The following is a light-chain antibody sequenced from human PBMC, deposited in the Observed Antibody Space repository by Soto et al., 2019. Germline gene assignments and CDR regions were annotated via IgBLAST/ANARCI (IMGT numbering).Light chain of an antibody. J-gene: IGKJ4*01. Sequence: EIVLTQSPATLSLSPGERATLSCRASQSVSSYLAWYQQKPCQAPRLLIYDAFNRATGIPARFSGSGSGTDFTLTISSLEPEDFAVYYCQQRSNWPLTFGGGTKVEIK. CDR1: QSVSSY. V-gene: IGKV3-11*01. CDR3: QQRSNWPLT. CDR2: DAF.